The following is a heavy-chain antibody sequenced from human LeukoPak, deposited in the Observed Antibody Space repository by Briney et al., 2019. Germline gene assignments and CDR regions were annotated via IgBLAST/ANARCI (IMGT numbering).Heavy chain of an antibody. Sequence: GGSLRLSCAASGFTFSLFAMAWVRQAPGKGRLWVSSISASGADTFYADSVKGRFIISRDNSKNTLFLHMNSLRAEDTAVYYCARSYCSSTSCYLSLDACDTWGQGTMVTVSS. CDR3: ARSYCSSTSCYLSLDACDT. CDR2: ISASGADT. V-gene: IGHV3-23*01. D-gene: IGHD2-2*01. CDR1: GFTFSLFA. J-gene: IGHJ3*02.